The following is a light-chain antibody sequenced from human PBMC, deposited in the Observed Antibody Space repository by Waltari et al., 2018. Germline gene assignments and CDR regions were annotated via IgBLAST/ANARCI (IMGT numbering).Light chain of an antibody. CDR2: KAS. CDR1: QSLGSS. J-gene: IGKJ1*01. Sequence: DIQMTQSPSTLSASVGDRVTITCRASQSLGSSLAWYQQKPGKAPKLLIYKASSLQTGVPSRFSGRGSGTEFTLTISSLQPDDSATYSCQQSDSYPVTFGQGTKLEI. CDR3: QQSDSYPVT. V-gene: IGKV1-5*03.